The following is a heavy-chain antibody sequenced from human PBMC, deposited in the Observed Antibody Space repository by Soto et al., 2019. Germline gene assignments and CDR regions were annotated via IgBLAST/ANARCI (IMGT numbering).Heavy chain of an antibody. CDR3: ARASGYGAGNSVNHYIDY. J-gene: IGHJ4*01. CDR1: GSNFHWYW. CDR2: IKTDASEK. V-gene: IGHV3-7*01. D-gene: IGHD3-10*01. Sequence: PGGSLRLSCAASGSNFHWYWMSWVRQAPGKGLEWLATIKTDASEKKYVDSVKGRFTMSRDNAKNSVYLQMDSLRTEDTAVYYCARASGYGAGNSVNHYIDYWGHGTLVTVSS.